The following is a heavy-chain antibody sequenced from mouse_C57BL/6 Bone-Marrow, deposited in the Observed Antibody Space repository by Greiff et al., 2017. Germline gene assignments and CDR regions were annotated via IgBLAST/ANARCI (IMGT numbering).Heavy chain of an antibody. CDR1: GFTFSDAW. CDR2: IRNKANNHAT. V-gene: IGHV6-6*01. D-gene: IGHD1-1*01. J-gene: IGHJ1*03. Sequence: VQLKESGGGLVQPGGSMKLSCAASGFTFSDAWMDWVRQSPEQGLEWVAEIRNKANNHATYYAESVKGRFTISRDDSKSSVYLQMHSLRAEDTGIYYCTSYCDGRGRYFDVWGTGTTVTVSS. CDR3: TSYCDGRGRYFDV.